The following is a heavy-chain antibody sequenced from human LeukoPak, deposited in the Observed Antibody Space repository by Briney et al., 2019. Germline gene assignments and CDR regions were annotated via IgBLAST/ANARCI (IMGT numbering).Heavy chain of an antibody. CDR2: IYYSGST. CDR3: ARGPDYGFDY. J-gene: IGHJ4*02. Sequence: PSETLSLTCTVSGGSISSGGYYWSWIRQHPGKGLEWIGYIYYSGSTYHNPSLKSRVTISVDTSKTQFSLKLSSVTAADTAVYYCARGPDYGFDYWGQGTLVTVSS. D-gene: IGHD4-17*01. CDR1: GGSISSGGYY. V-gene: IGHV4-30-4*08.